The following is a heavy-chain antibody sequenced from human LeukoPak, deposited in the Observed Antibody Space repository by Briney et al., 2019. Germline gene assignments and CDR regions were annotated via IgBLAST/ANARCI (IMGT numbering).Heavy chain of an antibody. CDR1: GGSMSPYF. CDR2: IYPSGNT. J-gene: IGHJ4*02. D-gene: IGHD1-26*01. V-gene: IGHV4-4*07. CDR3: ARVWDTNFDY. Sequence: SETLSLTCTFSGGSMSPYFWSWIRQPAGKGLEWIGRIYPSGNTNYNPSLKSRVTMSVDTSKNQFSLMLSSVTAADTAVYYCARVWDTNFDYWGQGTLVTVSS.